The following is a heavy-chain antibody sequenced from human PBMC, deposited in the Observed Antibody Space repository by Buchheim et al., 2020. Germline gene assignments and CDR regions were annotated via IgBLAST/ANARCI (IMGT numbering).Heavy chain of an antibody. Sequence: QVQLVQSGAEVKKPGASVKVSCKASGYTFTSYDINWVRQATGQGLEWMGWMNPNSGNPGYAQKFQGRVTRTRTTSISTAYMELSSLRSEDTAVYYCARVASNYDILTGTYYYYYGMDVWGQGTT. J-gene: IGHJ6*02. CDR1: GYTFTSYD. CDR3: ARVASNYDILTGTYYYYYGMDV. V-gene: IGHV1-8*01. CDR2: MNPNSGNP. D-gene: IGHD3-9*01.